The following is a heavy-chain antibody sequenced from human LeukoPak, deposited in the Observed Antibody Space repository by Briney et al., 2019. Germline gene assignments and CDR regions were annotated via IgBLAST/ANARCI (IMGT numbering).Heavy chain of an antibody. D-gene: IGHD3-22*01. V-gene: IGHV3-21*01. CDR2: ITSSGAYI. Sequence: GASLSLSCAASGFTFRTYTMNWVRQAPGKGLEWVSSITSSGAYIFYADSVKGRFTISRDNAKNSLSLQMNSLRAEDTAVYYCARDGGRYYYDSSGQMAGYFDLWGRGTLVTVSS. CDR1: GFTFRTYT. CDR3: ARDGGRYYYDSSGQMAGYFDL. J-gene: IGHJ2*01.